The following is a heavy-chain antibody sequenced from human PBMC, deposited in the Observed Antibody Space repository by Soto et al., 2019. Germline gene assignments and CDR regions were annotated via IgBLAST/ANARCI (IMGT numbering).Heavy chain of an antibody. CDR2: IYHSGST. J-gene: IGHJ4*02. CDR3: ARADTAMVTAFDY. D-gene: IGHD5-18*01. Sequence: SETLSLTCAVSGGSISSGGYSWSWIRQPPGKGLEWIGYIYHSGSTYYNPSLKSRVTISVDTSKNQFSLKLSSVTAADTAVYYCARADTAMVTAFDYWGQGTLVTVSS. CDR1: GGSISSGGYS. V-gene: IGHV4-30-2*05.